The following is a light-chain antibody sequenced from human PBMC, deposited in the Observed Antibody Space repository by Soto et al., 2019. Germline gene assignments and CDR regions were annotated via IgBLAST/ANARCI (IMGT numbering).Light chain of an antibody. CDR3: HQYDSSPRT. CDR1: QSVSSNY. Sequence: EIVLTQSPGTLSLSPGERATLSCRASQSVSSNYLAWYQQKPGQAPRLLIYGASIKATGIPDRFSGSGSGTDFTLTISRLEPEDSAVYYCHQYDSSPRTFGQVTKVEVK. CDR2: GAS. J-gene: IGKJ1*01. V-gene: IGKV3-20*01.